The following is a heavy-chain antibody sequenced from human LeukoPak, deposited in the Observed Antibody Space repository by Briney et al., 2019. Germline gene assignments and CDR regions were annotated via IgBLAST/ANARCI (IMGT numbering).Heavy chain of an antibody. Sequence: GGSLRLSCAASGFTFSSYWMSWVRQAPGKGLEWVANIKQDGSEKYYVDSVKGRFTISRDNAKNSLYLQMNSLRAEDTAVYYCARDRTYSSKYYYYYYMDVWGKGTTVTVSS. D-gene: IGHD6-13*01. CDR1: GFTFSSYW. CDR2: IKQDGSEK. J-gene: IGHJ6*03. CDR3: ARDRTYSSKYYYYYYMDV. V-gene: IGHV3-7*01.